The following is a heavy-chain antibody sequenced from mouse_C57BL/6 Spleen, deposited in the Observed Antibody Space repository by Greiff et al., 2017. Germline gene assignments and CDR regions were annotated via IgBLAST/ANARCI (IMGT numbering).Heavy chain of an antibody. J-gene: IGHJ2*01. Sequence: VQLQESGAELVRPGASVTLSCKASGYTFTDYEMHWVKQTPVHGLEWIGAIDPETGGTAYNQKFKGKAILTADKSSSTAYMELRSLTSEDSAVYYCTRGPRGNYDYWGQGTTLTVSS. D-gene: IGHD2-1*01. CDR2: IDPETGGT. CDR3: TRGPRGNYDY. V-gene: IGHV1-15*01. CDR1: GYTFTDYE.